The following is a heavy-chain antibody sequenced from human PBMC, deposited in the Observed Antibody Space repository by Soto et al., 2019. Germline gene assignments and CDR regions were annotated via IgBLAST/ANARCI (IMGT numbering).Heavy chain of an antibody. CDR2: IYYSGST. J-gene: IGHJ5*02. CDR1: GGSISSYY. Sequence: PSETLSLTCTVSGGSISSYYWSWIRQPPGKGLEWIGYIYYSGSTNYNPSLKSRVTISVDTSKNQFSLKLSSVTAADTAVYYCARHDMDYDILTGYYLNWFDPWGQGTLVTVSS. V-gene: IGHV4-59*08. CDR3: ARHDMDYDILTGYYLNWFDP. D-gene: IGHD3-9*01.